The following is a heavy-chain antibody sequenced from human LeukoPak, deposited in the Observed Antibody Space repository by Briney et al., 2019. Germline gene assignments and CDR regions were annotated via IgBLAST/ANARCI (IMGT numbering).Heavy chain of an antibody. Sequence: GGSLRLSCAASGFTVRSNYMSWVRQAPGKGLEWVSGIGSDGGITYYADSVKGRFTIARDNSKNTVFLQMNSLRAEDTAVYYCARVPGSYYVDFDYWGQGTLVTVSS. D-gene: IGHD3-10*01. CDR2: IGSDGGIT. CDR3: ARVPGSYYVDFDY. V-gene: IGHV3-53*01. J-gene: IGHJ4*02. CDR1: GFTVRSNY.